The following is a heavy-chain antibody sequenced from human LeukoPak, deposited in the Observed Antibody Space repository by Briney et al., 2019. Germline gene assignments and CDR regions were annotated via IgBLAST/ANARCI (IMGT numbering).Heavy chain of an antibody. CDR3: ARDPDYYDSSGPSYFDY. CDR1: GFTFSSYA. D-gene: IGHD3-22*01. J-gene: IGHJ4*02. V-gene: IGHV3-30-3*01. Sequence: PGGSLRLSCAASGFTFSSYAMHWVRQAPGTGLEWVADISYDGSNKYYADSVKGRFTISRDNSTNTLYLQMNSLRAEDTAVYYCARDPDYYDSSGPSYFDYWGQGTLVTVSS. CDR2: ISYDGSNK.